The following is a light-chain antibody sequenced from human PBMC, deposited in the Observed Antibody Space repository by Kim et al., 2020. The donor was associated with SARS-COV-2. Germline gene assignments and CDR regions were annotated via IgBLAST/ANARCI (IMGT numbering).Light chain of an antibody. V-gene: IGLV7-46*01. CDR1: TGAGTSGHY. J-gene: IGLJ2*01. Sequence: PGRTVTLTCGSNTGAGTSGHYPYWFQQKPDQAPRTLIYDTSNKHSWTPARFSGSLLGGKAALTLSGAQPEDEAEYYCLLSYSGARVFGGGTKLTVL. CDR2: DTS. CDR3: LLSYSGARV.